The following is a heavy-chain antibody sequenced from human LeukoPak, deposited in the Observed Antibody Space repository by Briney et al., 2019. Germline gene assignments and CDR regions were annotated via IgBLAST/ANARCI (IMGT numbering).Heavy chain of an antibody. J-gene: IGHJ4*02. V-gene: IGHV1-46*01. Sequence: ASVKVSCKASGYTFTSYHMHWVRQAPGQGLEWMGIINPSGGTTNYAQKFQGRVTITADESTSTAYMELSSLRSEDTAVYYCAIPGVSDYWGQGTLVTVSS. CDR2: INPSGGTT. CDR1: GYTFTSYH. CDR3: AIPGVSDY.